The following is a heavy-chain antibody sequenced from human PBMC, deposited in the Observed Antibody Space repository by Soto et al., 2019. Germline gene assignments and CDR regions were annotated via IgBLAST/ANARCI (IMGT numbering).Heavy chain of an antibody. CDR3: AGQTFTIAAASYGRSNLFDP. CDR2: IYFTCNT. D-gene: IGHD6-25*01. CDR1: GGSITSSSHF. V-gene: IGHV4-39*01. J-gene: IGHJ5*02. Sequence: SETLSLTCSASGGSITSSSHFCGWFRHPPGKGLEWIGTIYFTCNTYYNPSLKSRFTMSIDTSKNEFSLRLNSVTAADTAVYYCAGQTFTIAAASYGRSNLFDPWGPGTLVTVSS.